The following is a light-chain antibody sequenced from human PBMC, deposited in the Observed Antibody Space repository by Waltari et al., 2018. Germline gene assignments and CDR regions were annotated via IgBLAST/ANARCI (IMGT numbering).Light chain of an antibody. Sequence: DIQMTQSPSSLSASVGDRVTITCQASQGISNYLAWYQQKPGKVPKFLIYAAAALESGVPSRFSGSGSGTHFTLTISSLQPEDAATYYCQNYNSALRTFGQGTKVEIK. CDR3: QNYNSALRT. CDR1: QGISNY. J-gene: IGKJ1*01. V-gene: IGKV1-27*01. CDR2: AAA.